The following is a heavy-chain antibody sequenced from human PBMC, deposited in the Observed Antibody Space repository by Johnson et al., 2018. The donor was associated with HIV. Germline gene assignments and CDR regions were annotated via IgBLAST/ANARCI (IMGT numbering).Heavy chain of an antibody. D-gene: IGHD1-1*01. V-gene: IGHV3-30*01. CDR1: GFTFSTYN. J-gene: IGHJ3*02. CDR2: ISYDGSNK. Sequence: VQLVESGGGVVRPGGSLRLSCAASGFTFSTYNMHWVRQAPGKGLEWVAVISYDGSNKYYADSVKAPFTISRDNSKNTLYLQMNSLGTDDTAVYYCARGMGLQLVNALDIWGQGTMVTVSS. CDR3: ARGMGLQLVNALDI.